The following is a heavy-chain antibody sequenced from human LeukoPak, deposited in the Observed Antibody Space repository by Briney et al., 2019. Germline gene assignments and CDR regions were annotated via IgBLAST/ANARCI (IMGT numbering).Heavy chain of an antibody. V-gene: IGHV4-39*07. Sequence: PSETLSFTCTVSGVSISSSSYYWGWLRQPPGKGLEWIGSIYYSGSTYYYQSIKSLITISVDTSKNLFSLKLSSVTAAYTAVYFCSRVRRALRAARLWGWFDPWGQGTLVTVSS. CDR3: SRVRRALRAARLWGWFDP. D-gene: IGHD3-16*01. J-gene: IGHJ5*02. CDR2: IYYSGST. CDR1: GVSISSSSYY.